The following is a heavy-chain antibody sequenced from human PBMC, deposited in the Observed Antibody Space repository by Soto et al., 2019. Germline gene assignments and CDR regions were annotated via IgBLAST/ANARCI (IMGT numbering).Heavy chain of an antibody. V-gene: IGHV4-30-2*01. CDR2: IYHSGST. Sequence: SETLSLTCAVSGGSISSGGYSWSWIRQPPGKGLEWIGYIYHSGSTYYNPSLKSRVTISVDTSKNQFSLKLSSVTAADTAVYYCARRYGANFDYWGHATLVTV. J-gene: IGHJ4*01. D-gene: IGHD1-26*01. CDR1: GGSISSGGYS. CDR3: ARRYGANFDY.